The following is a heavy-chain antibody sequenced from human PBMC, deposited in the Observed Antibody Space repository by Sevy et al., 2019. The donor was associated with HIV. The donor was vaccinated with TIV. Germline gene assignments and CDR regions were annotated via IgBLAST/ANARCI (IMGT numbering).Heavy chain of an antibody. CDR2: ISSSSSYT. CDR1: GFTFSDYY. V-gene: IGHV3-11*06. CDR3: ARDGRSSSRDLSWFDP. D-gene: IGHD6-13*01. Sequence: GGSLRLSCAASGFTFSDYYMSWIRQAPGKGLEWVSYISSSSSYTNYADSVKGRFTISSDNAKNSLYLQMNSLRAEDTAVYYCARDGRSSSRDLSWFDPWGQGTLVTVSS. J-gene: IGHJ5*02.